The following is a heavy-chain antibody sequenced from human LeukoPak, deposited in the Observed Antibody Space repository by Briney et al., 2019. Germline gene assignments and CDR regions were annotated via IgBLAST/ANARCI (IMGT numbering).Heavy chain of an antibody. J-gene: IGHJ4*02. D-gene: IGHD6-13*01. V-gene: IGHV3-74*01. CDR3: AKDGGRVAAALDF. CDR1: GFTFSSYW. CDR2: INSDGSST. Sequence: PGGSLRLSCAASGFTFSSYWMHWVRQAPGKGLVWVSRINSDGSSTSYADSVKGRLTISRDNSMNTLYLQMNSLRVEDTAVYYCAKDGGRVAAALDFWGQGTPVTVSS.